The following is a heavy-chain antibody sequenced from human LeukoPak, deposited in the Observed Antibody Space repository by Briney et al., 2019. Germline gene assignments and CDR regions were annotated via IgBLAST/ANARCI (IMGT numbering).Heavy chain of an antibody. V-gene: IGHV3-23*01. Sequence: GGCLRLSCAASGFTFSSHAMSSVRQAPGKGLEWVSSISASGGRTYYADSVKGRFTISRDNSKNTLYLQMNSLRAEDTAVYYCAKSYSSGWDTPFDRWGQATMVTVSS. D-gene: IGHD6-19*01. CDR1: GFTFSSHA. CDR3: AKSYSSGWDTPFDR. CDR2: ISASGGRT. J-gene: IGHJ4*02.